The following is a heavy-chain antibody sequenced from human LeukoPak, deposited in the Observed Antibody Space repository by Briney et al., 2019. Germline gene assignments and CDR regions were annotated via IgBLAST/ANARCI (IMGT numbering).Heavy chain of an antibody. J-gene: IGHJ3*02. Sequence: SETPSLTCAVSGGSISSGGYSWSWIRQPPGKGLEWIGYIYHSGSTYYNPSLKSRVTISVDRSKNQFSLKLSSVTAADTAVYYCARVFDSSGPWAFDIWGQGTMVTVSS. D-gene: IGHD3-22*01. CDR1: GGSISSGGYS. V-gene: IGHV4-30-2*01. CDR2: IYHSGST. CDR3: ARVFDSSGPWAFDI.